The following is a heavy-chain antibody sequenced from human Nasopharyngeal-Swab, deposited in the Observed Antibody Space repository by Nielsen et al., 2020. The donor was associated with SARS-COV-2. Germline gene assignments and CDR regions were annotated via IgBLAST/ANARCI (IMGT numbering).Heavy chain of an antibody. J-gene: IGHJ4*02. V-gene: IGHV4-31*03. CDR2: IYYSGST. CDR3: ARQFYGDYYFDY. Sequence: SETLSLTCTVSGGSSSSGGYYWSWNRQHTGKGLEWIGYIYYSGSTYYNPSLKSRVTISVDTSKNQFSLKPSSVTAADTAVYYCARQFYGDYYFDYWGQGTLVTVSS. D-gene: IGHD4-17*01. CDR1: GGSSSSGGYY.